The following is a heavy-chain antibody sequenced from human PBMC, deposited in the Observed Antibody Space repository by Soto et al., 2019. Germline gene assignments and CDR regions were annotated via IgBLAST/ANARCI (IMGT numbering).Heavy chain of an antibody. Sequence: PSETLSLTCTVSGVNISSYYWSWIRQPAGKGLEWIGRIYANGNSDYNPSLKSRVTVSIDTSKNQFSLKVTSVTAADTAVYYCARGAGPPWFDPWGQGTLVTVSS. V-gene: IGHV4-4*07. J-gene: IGHJ5*02. CDR3: ARGAGPPWFDP. CDR1: GVNISSYY. CDR2: IYANGNS.